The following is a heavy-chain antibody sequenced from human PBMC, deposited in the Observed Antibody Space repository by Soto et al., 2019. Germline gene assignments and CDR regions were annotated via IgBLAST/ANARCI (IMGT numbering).Heavy chain of an antibody. V-gene: IGHV1-46*01. CDR2: INPSVGST. Sequence: ASVKVSCKASGYTFTSYYMHWVRQAPGQGLEWMGIINPSVGSTSYAQKFQGRVTMTRDTSTSTVYMELSSLRSEDTTVYYCARGGSAAGTFGLYNWFDPWGQGTLVTVSS. J-gene: IGHJ5*02. CDR1: GYTFTSYY. CDR3: ARGGSAAGTFGLYNWFDP. D-gene: IGHD6-13*01.